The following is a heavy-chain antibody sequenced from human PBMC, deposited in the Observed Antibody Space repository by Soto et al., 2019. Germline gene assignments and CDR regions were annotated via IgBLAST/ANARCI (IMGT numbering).Heavy chain of an antibody. D-gene: IGHD6-19*01. CDR1: GVTCVSHA. Sequence: PLGSLRLSWTVSGVTCVSHARRWVRQAPGKGLECVSSITGSGDSTYYADSVKGRFTISRDKSKSTLYLQMNSLRAEDTAVYYCAKDLQFSGSLSGQTFDYWGQGTQVTVSS. CDR3: AKDLQFSGSLSGQTFDY. V-gene: IGHV3-23*01. CDR2: ITGSGDST. J-gene: IGHJ4*02.